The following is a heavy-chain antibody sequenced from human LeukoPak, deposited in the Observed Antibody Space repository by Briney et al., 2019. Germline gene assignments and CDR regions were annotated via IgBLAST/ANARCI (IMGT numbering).Heavy chain of an antibody. CDR2: INHSGST. CDR1: GGSFSGYY. J-gene: IGHJ4*02. CDR3: ARIQLWPRRYYFDY. Sequence: SETLSLTCAVCGGSFSGYYWSWIRQPPGKGLEWIGEINHSGSTNYNPSLKSRVTISVDTSKNQFSLKLSSVTAANTAVYYCARIQLWPRRYYFDYWGQGTLVTVSS. D-gene: IGHD5-18*01. V-gene: IGHV4-34*01.